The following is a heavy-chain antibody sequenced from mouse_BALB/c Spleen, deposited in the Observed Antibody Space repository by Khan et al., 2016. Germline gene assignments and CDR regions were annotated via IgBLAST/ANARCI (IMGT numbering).Heavy chain of an antibody. D-gene: IGHD1-1*01. CDR1: GFTFSTYA. CDR3: ARDNYGNPFDY. CDR2: ISSGGYT. V-gene: IGHV5-6-5*01. Sequence: EVELVESGGGLMKPGESLKLSCAASGFTFSTYAMSWVRQTPEKRLEWVATISSGGYTYNPDSMRGRYTITRDNAGNILYLQASWLMSEDTTMYYCARDNYGNPFDYWGQGTTLTVSS. J-gene: IGHJ2*01.